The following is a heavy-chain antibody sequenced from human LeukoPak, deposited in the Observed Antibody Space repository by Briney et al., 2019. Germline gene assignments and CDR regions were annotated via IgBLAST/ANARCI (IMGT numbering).Heavy chain of an antibody. CDR1: GGTCSRYA. CDR2: IIPIFGTA. D-gene: IGHD5-18*01. CDR3: ARGKGYSYVYGTDY. Sequence: ASVRVSCKASGGTCSRYAISRVRQAPGQGLEWMGGIIPIFGTANYAQKFQGKVTITADESTSTAYMELSSLRSEDTAIYYCARGKGYSYVYGTDYWGQGTLVTVSS. V-gene: IGHV1-69*13. J-gene: IGHJ4*02.